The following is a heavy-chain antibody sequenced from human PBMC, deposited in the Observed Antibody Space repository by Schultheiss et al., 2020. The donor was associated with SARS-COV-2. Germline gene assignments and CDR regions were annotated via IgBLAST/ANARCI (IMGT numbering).Heavy chain of an antibody. CDR3: ARGKMVRGVIRYNWFDP. D-gene: IGHD3-10*01. Sequence: GGSLRLSCAASGFTFSSYAMSWVRQAPGKGLEWVSAISGSGGSTYYADSVKGRFTISRDNSKNTLYLQMNSLRAEDTAVYYCARGKMVRGVIRYNWFDPWGQGTLVTVSS. CDR1: GFTFSSYA. CDR2: ISGSGGST. V-gene: IGHV3-23*01. J-gene: IGHJ5*02.